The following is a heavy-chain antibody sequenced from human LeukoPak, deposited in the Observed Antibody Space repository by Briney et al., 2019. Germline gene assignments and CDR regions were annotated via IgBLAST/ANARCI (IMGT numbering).Heavy chain of an antibody. V-gene: IGHV1-24*01. Sequence: ASVKVSCKVSGYTLTELSMHWVRQAPGKGLEWMGGFDPEDGETIYAQKFQGRVTMTEDTSTDTAYMELSSLRSEDTAVYYCARESPGRGSGYKNNNWFDPWGQGTLVTVSS. CDR2: FDPEDGET. CDR3: ARESPGRGSGYKNNNWFDP. J-gene: IGHJ5*02. CDR1: GYTLTELS. D-gene: IGHD3-22*01.